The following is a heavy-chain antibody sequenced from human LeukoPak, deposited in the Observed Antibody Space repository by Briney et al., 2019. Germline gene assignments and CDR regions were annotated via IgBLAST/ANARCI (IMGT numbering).Heavy chain of an antibody. CDR2: ISSSSSYI. Sequence: GGSLRLSCAASGFTFSSYSMNWVRQAPGKGLEWVSSISSSSSYIYYADSVKGRFTISRDSAKNSLYLQMNSLRAEDTAVYYCARHDIVVMHGMDVWGQGTTVTVSS. V-gene: IGHV3-21*01. J-gene: IGHJ6*02. CDR3: ARHDIVVMHGMDV. D-gene: IGHD2-15*01. CDR1: GFTFSSYS.